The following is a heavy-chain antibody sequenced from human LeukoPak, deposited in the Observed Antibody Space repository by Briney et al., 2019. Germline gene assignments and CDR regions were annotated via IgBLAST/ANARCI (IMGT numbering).Heavy chain of an antibody. V-gene: IGHV4-4*07. CDR1: GGSISSYY. D-gene: IGHD3-10*01. Sequence: PSETLSLTCTVSGGSISSYYWSWIRQPAGKGLEWIGRIYTSGSTNYNPSLKSRVTMSVDTSKNQFSLKLSSVTAADTAVYYCARGIGRGSGSYFRNNWFDPWGQGTLVTVSS. CDR2: IYTSGST. J-gene: IGHJ5*02. CDR3: ARGIGRGSGSYFRNNWFDP.